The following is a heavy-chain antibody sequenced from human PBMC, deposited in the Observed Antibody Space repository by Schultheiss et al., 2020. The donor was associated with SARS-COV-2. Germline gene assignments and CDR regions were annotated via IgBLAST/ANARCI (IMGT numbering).Heavy chain of an antibody. Sequence: ASVKVSCKASGYTFTGYYMHWVRQAPGQGLEWMGWINPNSGGTNYAQKFQGRVTMTRNTSISTAYMELSSLRSEDTAVYYCARGNDYGDYYYYYGMDVWGQGTTVTVSS. CDR1: GYTFTGYY. D-gene: IGHD4-17*01. CDR2: INPNSGGT. V-gene: IGHV1-2*02. CDR3: ARGNDYGDYYYYYGMDV. J-gene: IGHJ6*02.